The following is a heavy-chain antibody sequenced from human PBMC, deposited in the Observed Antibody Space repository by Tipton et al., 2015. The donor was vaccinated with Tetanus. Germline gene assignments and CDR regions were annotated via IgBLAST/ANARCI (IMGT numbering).Heavy chain of an antibody. Sequence: SLRLSCEVSGFTLSRFGMNWVRQAPGKGLEWISSISSTSSYIYYATSVKGRFTTSRDNAKNSLFLQMNSLRAEDTAIYYCASGGSLDYWGPGTLVTVSS. J-gene: IGHJ4*02. CDR1: GFTLSRFG. V-gene: IGHV3-21*01. CDR2: ISSTSSYI. CDR3: ASGGSLDY. D-gene: IGHD2-15*01.